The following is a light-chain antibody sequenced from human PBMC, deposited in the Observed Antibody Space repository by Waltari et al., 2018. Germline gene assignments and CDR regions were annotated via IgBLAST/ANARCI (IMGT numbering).Light chain of an antibody. V-gene: IGKV3D-15*01. Sequence: EVVMTQSPATLAVYPGERATLSCRASQSVRSSLAWYQQKPGQAPRLLLYGASTRATGIPDRFSGSGSGTEFTLTISSLQSEDFAIYYCQQYNNWPPYTFGQGTKLEIK. CDR1: QSVRSS. J-gene: IGKJ2*01. CDR3: QQYNNWPPYT. CDR2: GAS.